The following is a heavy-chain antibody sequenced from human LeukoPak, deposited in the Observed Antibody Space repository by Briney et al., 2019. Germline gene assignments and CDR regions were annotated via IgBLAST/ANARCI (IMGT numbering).Heavy chain of an antibody. V-gene: IGHV3-9*01. CDR2: ISWNSGTI. Sequence: GGSLRLSCAASGFTFNDFAMHWVRQTPGKGLEWVSGISWNSGTIDYADSVRGRFTISRDNAKNSLYLQMDSLRVEDTAFYYCAKDNRRHYTSGPNPDSLHWGQGALVTVSS. D-gene: IGHD6-19*01. CDR3: AKDNRRHYTSGPNPDSLH. CDR1: GFTFNDFA. J-gene: IGHJ4*02.